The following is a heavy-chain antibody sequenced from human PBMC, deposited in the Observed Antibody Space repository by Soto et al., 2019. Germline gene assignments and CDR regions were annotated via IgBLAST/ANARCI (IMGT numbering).Heavy chain of an antibody. Sequence: EVQLLESGGGLVQPGGSLRLSCAASVFTFSTYAMSWVRQAPGKGLEWVSTITTSGGNTYYADSVQGRFTISRDNSKNTLYLQMTSLRAEDTAVYYCAGRYCTNGVCYTNYYYYIDAWGKGTTVTVSS. J-gene: IGHJ6*03. V-gene: IGHV3-23*01. CDR3: AGRYCTNGVCYTNYYYYIDA. CDR1: VFTFSTYA. D-gene: IGHD2-8*01. CDR2: ITTSGGNT.